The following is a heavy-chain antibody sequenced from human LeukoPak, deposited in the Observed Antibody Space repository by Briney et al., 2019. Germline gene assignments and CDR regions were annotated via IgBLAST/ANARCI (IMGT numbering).Heavy chain of an antibody. CDR3: ARGWDYYDSSGFLYFDY. D-gene: IGHD3-22*01. CDR2: ISSSSSYI. J-gene: IGHJ4*02. CDR1: GFTFSSYG. V-gene: IGHV3-21*01. Sequence: GGSLRLSCAASGFTFSSYGMHWVRQAPGKGLEWVSSISSSSSYIYYADSVKGRFTISRDNAKNSLYLQMNSLRAEDTAVYYCARGWDYYDSSGFLYFDYWGQGTLVTVSS.